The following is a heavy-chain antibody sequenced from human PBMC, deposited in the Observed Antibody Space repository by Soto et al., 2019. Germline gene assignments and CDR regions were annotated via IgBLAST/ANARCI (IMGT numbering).Heavy chain of an antibody. V-gene: IGHV4-59*01. Sequence: ETLSRTCPVSGGSISDFYWSWIRQPPGKGLEWIGYIYYSGSTNYNPSLKSRVTISVDTSKNQFSLNLRSMSPADTAVYYCARVGGLAARTFDYWGPGTPVTVYS. D-gene: IGHD6-6*01. CDR2: IYYSGST. J-gene: IGHJ4*02. CDR1: GGSISDFY. CDR3: ARVGGLAARTFDY.